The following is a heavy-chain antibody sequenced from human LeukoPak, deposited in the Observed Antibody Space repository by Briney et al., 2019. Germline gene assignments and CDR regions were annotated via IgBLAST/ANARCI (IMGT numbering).Heavy chain of an antibody. Sequence: SETLSLTCTVSGGSISSSSYYWGWIRQPPGKGLEWIGSINYSGSTFYNPSLKSRVTISVDTSKNQFSLILSSVTAADTAVYFCARARLSIVRGITNFDYWGQGTVVTVSS. CDR2: INYSGST. D-gene: IGHD3-10*01. V-gene: IGHV4-39*01. CDR3: ARARLSIVRGITNFDY. CDR1: GGSISSSSYY. J-gene: IGHJ4*02.